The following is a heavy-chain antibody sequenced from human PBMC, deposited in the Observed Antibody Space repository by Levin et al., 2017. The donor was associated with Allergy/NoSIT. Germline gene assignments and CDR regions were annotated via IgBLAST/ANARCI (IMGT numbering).Heavy chain of an antibody. D-gene: IGHD3/OR15-3a*01. CDR1: GFTFSSYG. V-gene: IGHV3-33*08. CDR3: ARDPGTGYHEVDS. CDR2: IWYDGSNK. Sequence: PGGSLRLSCAASGFTFSSYGMHWVRQAPGKGLEWVAVIWYDGSNKYYADSVKGRFTISRDNSKNTLYLQMNSLRAEDTAVYYCARDPGTGYHEVDSWGQGTLVTVSS. J-gene: IGHJ4*02.